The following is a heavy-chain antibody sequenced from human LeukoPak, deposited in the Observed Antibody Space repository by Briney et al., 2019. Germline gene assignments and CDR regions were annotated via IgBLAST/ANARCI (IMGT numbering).Heavy chain of an antibody. CDR2: ISGSGGST. CDR1: GFTFSSYA. CDR3: AKWIFGVVSTYYFDY. V-gene: IGHV3-23*01. J-gene: IGHJ4*02. Sequence: GGSLRLSCAASGFTFSSYAMSWVRQAPGKGLEWVSAISGSGGSTYYADSVKGRFTISRDNSKNTLYLQMNSLRAEGTAVYYCAKWIFGVVSTYYFDYWGQGTLVTVSS. D-gene: IGHD3-3*01.